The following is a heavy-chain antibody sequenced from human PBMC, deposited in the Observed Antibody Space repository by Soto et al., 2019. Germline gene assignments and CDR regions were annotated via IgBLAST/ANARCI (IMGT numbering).Heavy chain of an antibody. J-gene: IGHJ6*02. D-gene: IGHD1-7*01. V-gene: IGHV1-69*06. CDR3: ARVSGTGLYASCGIDV. Sequence: GSTVKVCCKASGGTFSSYAISWVRQAPGQGLEWMGGIIPIFGTANYAQKFQGRVTITADKSTSTAYMELSSLRSEDTAVYYWARVSGTGLYASCGIDVWCPAPMVSVSS. CDR1: GGTFSSYA. CDR2: IIPIFGTA.